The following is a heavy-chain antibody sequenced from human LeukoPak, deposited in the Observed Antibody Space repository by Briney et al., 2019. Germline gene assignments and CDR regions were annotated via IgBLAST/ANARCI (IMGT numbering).Heavy chain of an antibody. D-gene: IGHD2-2*01. J-gene: IGHJ4*02. CDR2: ISGSGGST. Sequence: GGSLRLSCAASGFTFSSYGMHWVRQAPGKGLEWVSAISGSGGSTYYADSVKGRFTISRDNSKNTLYLQMNSLRAEDTAVYYCAKGPVVPAQYGWGQGTLVTVSS. CDR1: GFTFSSYG. V-gene: IGHV3-23*01. CDR3: AKGPVVPAQYG.